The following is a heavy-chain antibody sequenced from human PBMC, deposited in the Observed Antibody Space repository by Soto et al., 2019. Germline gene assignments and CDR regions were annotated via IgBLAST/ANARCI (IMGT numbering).Heavy chain of an antibody. CDR1: GGSISSRGYY. CDR3: ATSNWFDP. Sequence: QLQLQESGPGLVKPSETLSLTCTVSGGSISSRGYYWGWIRQPPGKGLEWIGTIYYSGSTYYNPYLKSRVTISVGTSKNQFSLKLSAVTAADTAVYYCATSNWFDPWGQGTLVTVSS. CDR2: IYYSGST. V-gene: IGHV4-39*01. J-gene: IGHJ5*02.